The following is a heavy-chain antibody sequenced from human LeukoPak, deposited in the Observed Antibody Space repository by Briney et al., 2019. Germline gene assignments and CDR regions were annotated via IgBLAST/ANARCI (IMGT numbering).Heavy chain of an antibody. CDR1: GFTLSSYS. Sequence: PGGSLRLSCAASGFTLSSYSMNWVRQAPGKGLEWVSYISSSSSTIYYADSVKGRFTISRDNAKNSLYLQMNSLRAEDTAVYYCARVSAAGISSHFDYWGQGTLVTVSS. J-gene: IGHJ4*02. V-gene: IGHV3-48*01. CDR3: ARVSAAGISSHFDY. CDR2: ISSSSSTI. D-gene: IGHD6-13*01.